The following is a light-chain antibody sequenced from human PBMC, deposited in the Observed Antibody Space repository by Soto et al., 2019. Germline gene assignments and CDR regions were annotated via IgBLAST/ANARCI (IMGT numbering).Light chain of an antibody. CDR3: CSSAPESTYV. CDR1: ISVFGAYNS. J-gene: IGLJ1*01. Sequence: SELTKPASGNGSAVPWVTISCTWTISVFGAYNSVSWYQQHPDKAPQLMIYKGTQRPSGVSNRFSGSTSGNAASLTISGLQAGDEADYFCCSSAPESTYVFGTGPRVTV. V-gene: IGLV2-23*01. CDR2: KGT.